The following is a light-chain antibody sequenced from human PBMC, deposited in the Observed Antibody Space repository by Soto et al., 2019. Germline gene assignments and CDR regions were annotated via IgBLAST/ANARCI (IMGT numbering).Light chain of an antibody. V-gene: IGLV2-14*01. Sequence: QSALTQPASVSGSPGQSITISCTGTSSDVGGYNYVSWYQQHPGKAPKLMIYDVSNRPSGVSNRFSGPKSGNTASLTISGLQAEDEADYYCSSYTSSSLDVVFGGGTKLTVL. CDR1: SSDVGGYNY. CDR2: DVS. CDR3: SSYTSSSLDVV. J-gene: IGLJ2*01.